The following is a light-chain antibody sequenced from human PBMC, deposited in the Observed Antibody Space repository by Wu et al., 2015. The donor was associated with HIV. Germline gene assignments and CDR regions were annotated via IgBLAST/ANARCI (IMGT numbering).Light chain of an antibody. CDR1: QDISNS. Sequence: DIQMTQSPSSLSASVGDRVTITCRASQDISNSLAWYQQKPGEAPKLLLSAASSLEIGVPSRFSGSGSGTDYSLTISSLQPEDFATYYCQQYYTTPLSFGQGTKVDIK. CDR3: QQYYTTPLS. J-gene: IGKJ1*01. V-gene: IGKV1-NL1*01. CDR2: AAS.